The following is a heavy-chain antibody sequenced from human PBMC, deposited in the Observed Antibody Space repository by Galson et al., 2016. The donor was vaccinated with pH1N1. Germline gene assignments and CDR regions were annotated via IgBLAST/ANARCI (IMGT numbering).Heavy chain of an antibody. J-gene: IGHJ3*02. CDR2: MSSSGRT. V-gene: IGHV4-59*11. Sequence: ETLSLTCSVSGGSISSHYWSWIRQPPGKGLEWVGYMSSSGRTNYNPSLKSRVTISVDTSKNQFTLKLSSVTGADSAVYYCARDVAGISAKNAFDIWGQGTMVTVS. D-gene: IGHD4/OR15-4a*01. CDR1: GGSISSHY. CDR3: ARDVAGISAKNAFDI.